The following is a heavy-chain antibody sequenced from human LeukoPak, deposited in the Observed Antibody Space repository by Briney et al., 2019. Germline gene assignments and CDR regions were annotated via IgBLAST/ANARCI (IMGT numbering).Heavy chain of an antibody. J-gene: IGHJ4*02. Sequence: GGSLRLSCAASGFTFSSYWMSWVRQAPGKGLEWVANIKQDGSEKYYVDSVKGRFTISRDNAKNSLYLQMNNLRVDDTAMYYCARDLQRLAYWGQGTLVTVSS. CDR3: ARDLQRLAY. CDR2: IKQDGSEK. V-gene: IGHV3-7*03. CDR1: GFTFSSYW. D-gene: IGHD6-25*01.